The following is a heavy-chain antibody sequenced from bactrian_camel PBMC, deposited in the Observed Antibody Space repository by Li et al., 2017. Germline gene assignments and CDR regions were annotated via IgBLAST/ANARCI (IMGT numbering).Heavy chain of an antibody. V-gene: IGHV3S53*01. CDR2: LDSDGRT. CDR1: GYWSNRNC. Sequence: VQLVESGGGSVEAGGSLRLSCVASGYWSNRNCMAWFRRPSGREREGVAALDSDGRTTYADSVKGRFTISHDNIKKSIYLQMNDLRPEDTAMYYCAADPHSNVGGDCYFDVPDEYNYWGQGTQVTVS. D-gene: IGHD2*01. J-gene: IGHJ4*01. CDR3: AADPHSNVGGDCYFDVPDEYNY.